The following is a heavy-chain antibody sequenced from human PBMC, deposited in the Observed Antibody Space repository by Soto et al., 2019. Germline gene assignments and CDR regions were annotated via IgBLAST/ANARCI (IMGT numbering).Heavy chain of an antibody. CDR3: ARLAEAERH. J-gene: IGHJ4*02. D-gene: IGHD1-1*01. V-gene: IGHV3-53*01. CDR1: GFIVSSSH. Sequence: GGSLRLSCAASGFIVSSSHMIWVRQAPGKGLEGVSILYNNGNTNYVDSVKGRFTITRDNSKNTLYLQMNSLRVEDTAVYYCARLAEAERHWGQGALVTVSS. CDR2: LYNNGNT.